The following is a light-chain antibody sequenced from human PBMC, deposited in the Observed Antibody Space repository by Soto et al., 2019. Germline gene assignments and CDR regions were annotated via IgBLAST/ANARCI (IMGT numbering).Light chain of an antibody. V-gene: IGLV2-23*01. CDR2: EGS. CDR1: SSDVGSHNP. Sequence: QSALTQPASVSGSPGQSITISCTGTSSDVGSHNPVSWYQQHPGKAPKLMIYEGSKRPSGVSNRFSGSKSGNTASLTISGLQAEDEADYYCCSYAGSYVFGTGTKLTVL. J-gene: IGLJ1*01. CDR3: CSYAGSYV.